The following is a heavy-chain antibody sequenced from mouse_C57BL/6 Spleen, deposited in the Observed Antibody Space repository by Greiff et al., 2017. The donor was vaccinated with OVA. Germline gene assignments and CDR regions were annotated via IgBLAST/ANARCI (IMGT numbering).Heavy chain of an antibody. CDR1: GFTFSSYA. J-gene: IGHJ1*03. CDR2: ISDGGSYT. V-gene: IGHV5-4*03. Sequence: DVKLVESGGGLVKPGGSLKLSCAASGFTFSSYAMSWVRQTPEKRLEWVATISDGGSYTYYPDNVKGRFTISRDNAKNNLYLQMSHLKSEDTAMYYCARAIYYYGSSYWYFDVWGTGTTVTVSS. D-gene: IGHD1-1*01. CDR3: ARAIYYYGSSYWYFDV.